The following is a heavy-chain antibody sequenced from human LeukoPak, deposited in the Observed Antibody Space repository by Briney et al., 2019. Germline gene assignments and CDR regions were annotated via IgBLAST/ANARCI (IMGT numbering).Heavy chain of an antibody. D-gene: IGHD3-10*01. CDR3: ASDSGHAFYF. J-gene: IGHJ3*01. CDR1: GFTFATAW. V-gene: IGHV3-74*01. CDR2: IYSDGSDK. Sequence: GGSLRLSCAAPGFTFATAWMHWVRQVPGKGLVWVSRIYSDGSDKTYADSVRGRFTISRDNAKNTVYLQMNSLRAEDTAVYYCASDSGHAFYFWGQGTMVTVSS.